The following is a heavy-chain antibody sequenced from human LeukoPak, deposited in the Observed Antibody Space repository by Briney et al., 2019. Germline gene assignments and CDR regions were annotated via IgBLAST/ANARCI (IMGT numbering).Heavy chain of an antibody. CDR2: ISSSSTYT. V-gene: IGHV3-11*03. CDR1: GFTQRQDR. D-gene: IGHD2-2*01. J-gene: IGHJ3*02. Sequence: PGGSHLLSCVSSGFTQRQDRTSALRQAPGKGLEWVSYISSSSTYTNYADSVKGRFTISRDNAKNSLYLQMNSLRAEDTAVYYCARSLRRDCQRTRFWPDLDNWGQGTMVTVSS. CDR3: ARSLRRDCQRTRFWPDLDN.